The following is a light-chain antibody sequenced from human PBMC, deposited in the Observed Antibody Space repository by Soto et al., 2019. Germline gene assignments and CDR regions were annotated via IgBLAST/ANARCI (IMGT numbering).Light chain of an antibody. CDR1: QSITTW. CDR2: DAS. CDR3: QQYNFYTT. V-gene: IGKV1-5*01. J-gene: IGKJ1*01. Sequence: DIQMTQSPSILSASVGDRGTITCRASQSITTWLAWYQQTPGKAPKLLIFDASSLESGVPSRFAGSGSGTEFTLTISSLQPDDFATYYCQQYNFYTTFGQGTKVEIK.